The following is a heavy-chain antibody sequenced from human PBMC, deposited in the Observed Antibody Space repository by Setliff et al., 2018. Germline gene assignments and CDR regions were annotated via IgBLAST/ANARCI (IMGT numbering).Heavy chain of an antibody. CDR2: IRSQNDGGTV. J-gene: IGHJ6*03. CDR3: MSTPSGTYSTYYYYYNMDV. D-gene: IGHD3-10*01. V-gene: IGHV3-15*01. CDR1: GFGFKNTW. Sequence: GGSLRLSCEASGFGFKNTWMSWVRHTPGKGLEWVGRIRSQNDGGTVDYAAPVKGRFTISRNDDSKRTLYLQMNSLKNEDTALYYCMSTPSGTYSTYYYYYNMDVWGKGTQVTVSS.